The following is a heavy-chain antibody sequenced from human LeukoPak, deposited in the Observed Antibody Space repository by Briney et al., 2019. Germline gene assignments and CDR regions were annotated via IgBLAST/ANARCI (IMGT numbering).Heavy chain of an antibody. CDR2: IYTSGST. CDR3: ARDRPADPGSTWDRLGD. J-gene: IGHJ4*02. Sequence: PSETLSLTCTVSGGSISSYYWSWIRQPAGKGLEWIGRIYTSGSTNYNPSLKSRLTMSVDTSKKQVSLKLTSVTAADTAVYYCARDRPADPGSTWDRLGDWGRGILVTVSS. CDR1: GGSISSYY. V-gene: IGHV4-4*07. D-gene: IGHD6-13*01.